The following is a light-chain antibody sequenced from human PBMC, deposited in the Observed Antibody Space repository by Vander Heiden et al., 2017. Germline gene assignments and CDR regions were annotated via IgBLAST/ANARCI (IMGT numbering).Light chain of an antibody. CDR2: DDT. CDR3: MSFIGGNSYV. Sequence: QSALTQPASVSGSPGQSITISCTGTSRDVGIYNSVSWYQQHPGKAPNLMIYDDTSRPSGVSNRFYGSKSGNTASLSISGLQAEDEADYYCMSFIGGNSYVFGPGTKVTVL. J-gene: IGLJ1*01. V-gene: IGLV2-14*03. CDR1: SRDVGIYNS.